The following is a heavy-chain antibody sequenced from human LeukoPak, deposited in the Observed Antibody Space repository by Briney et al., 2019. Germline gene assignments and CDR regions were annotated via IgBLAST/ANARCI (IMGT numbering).Heavy chain of an antibody. V-gene: IGHV4-34*01. CDR3: ARSTIGDY. D-gene: IGHD5/OR15-5a*01. J-gene: IGHJ4*02. CDR1: GGSFSGYY. Sequence: SETLSLTCAVYGGSFSGYYWSWIRQPPGKGLEWIGEINHSGSTNYNPSLKSRVTISVDTSKNQFSLKLSSVTVADTAVYYCARSTIGDYWGQGTLVTVSS. CDR2: INHSGST.